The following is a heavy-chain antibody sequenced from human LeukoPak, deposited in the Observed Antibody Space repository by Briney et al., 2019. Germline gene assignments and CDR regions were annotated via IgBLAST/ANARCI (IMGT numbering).Heavy chain of an antibody. J-gene: IGHJ4*01. CDR3: ASRVYGLGSFNY. CDR2: IYTSGST. Sequence: SQTLSLTCTVSGGSISSGSYYWSWIRQPAGKGLEWIGRIYTSGSTNYNPSLKSRVTISVDTSKNQFSLKVSSVTAADTAVYYCASRVYGLGSFNYWGQGTLVTVSS. CDR1: GGSISSGSYY. D-gene: IGHD3-10*01. V-gene: IGHV4-61*02.